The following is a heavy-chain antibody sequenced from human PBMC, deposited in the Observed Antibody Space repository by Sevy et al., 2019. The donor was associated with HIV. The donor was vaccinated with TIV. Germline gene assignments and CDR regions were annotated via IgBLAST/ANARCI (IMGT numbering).Heavy chain of an antibody. V-gene: IGHV3-30*04. CDR1: GFTFSSYA. J-gene: IGHJ4*02. Sequence: GGSLRLSCAASGFTFSSYAMHWVRQAPGKGLEWVTVISYDGSDKYYADSVKGRFTISRDNSKNTLYLQMNSLRTEDTAVYYCARDRGVVVVVPAAMIWGQGTLVTVSS. CDR2: ISYDGSDK. D-gene: IGHD2-2*01. CDR3: ARDRGVVVVVPAAMI.